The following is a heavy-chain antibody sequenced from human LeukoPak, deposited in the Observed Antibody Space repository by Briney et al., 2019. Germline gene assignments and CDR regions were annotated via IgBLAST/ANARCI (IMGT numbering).Heavy chain of an antibody. CDR1: GGSVSDYY. CDR3: ARCAYCSGGSCCDFDY. D-gene: IGHD2-15*01. J-gene: IGHJ4*02. CDR2: IYHTGST. Sequence: SETLSLTCTISGGSVSDYYWSWIRQSPGKGLEWIGYIYHTGSTSYSPSLKSRVTISADTSQNQFSLKLSSVTAADTAVYYCARCAYCSGGSCCDFDYWGQGTLVTVSS. V-gene: IGHV4-59*02.